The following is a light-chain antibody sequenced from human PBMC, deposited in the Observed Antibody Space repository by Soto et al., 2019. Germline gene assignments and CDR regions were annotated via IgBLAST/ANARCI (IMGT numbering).Light chain of an antibody. V-gene: IGKV3-15*01. CDR3: HQPTSSLRT. J-gene: IGKJ1*01. CDR1: QNVATN. Sequence: IVMTQSPVTLSMSPGDRATLSCRASQNVATNVAWYQQKPGQAPRLLIYGASIRATGVPARFSGSGSGTEFTLTIDSLQSEDFAVFYCHQPTSSLRTFGRGTRVEV. CDR2: GAS.